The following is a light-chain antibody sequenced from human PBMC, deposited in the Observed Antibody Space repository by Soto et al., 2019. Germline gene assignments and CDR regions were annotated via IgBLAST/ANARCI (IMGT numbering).Light chain of an antibody. V-gene: IGKV1-33*01. CDR1: QDISNY. J-gene: IGKJ4*01. Sequence: DIQMTQSPSSLSASVGDRVTITCQASQDISNYLNWYQQKPGKAPKLLIYDASNLETGVPSSFSGSGSGTDFTFTISSLQPEDIATYYCQQYDNLLPLTFGGGTKVEIK. CDR2: DAS. CDR3: QQYDNLLPLT.